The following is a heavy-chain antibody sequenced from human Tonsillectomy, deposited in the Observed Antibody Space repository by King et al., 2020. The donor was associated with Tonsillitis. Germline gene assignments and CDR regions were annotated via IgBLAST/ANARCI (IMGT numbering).Heavy chain of an antibody. V-gene: IGHV3-30-3*01. J-gene: IGHJ5*02. Sequence: VQLVESGGALVQPGRSLRLSCAASGFTFSSYAMHWVRQAPGKGLEWVAVISYDGSNKYYADSVKGRFTISRDNSKNTLYLQMNSLRAEDTAVYYCARDRLLWFGDPTPQFDPWGQGTLVTVSS. CDR3: ARDRLLWFGDPTPQFDP. D-gene: IGHD3-10*01. CDR1: GFTFSSYA. CDR2: ISYDGSNK.